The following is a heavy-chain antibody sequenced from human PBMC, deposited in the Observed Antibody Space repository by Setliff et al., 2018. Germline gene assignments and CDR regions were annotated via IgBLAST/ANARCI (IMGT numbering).Heavy chain of an antibody. Sequence: SETLSLTCTVSGGSISSGVYYWGWIRQPPGKGLEWIGRIYHGGKTYYNTSLESRLTISVDTSKNQFSLNLSSVTAADTAVYYCARMSGFLYMDVWGKGTTVTVSS. D-gene: IGHD3-3*01. CDR2: IYHGGKT. J-gene: IGHJ6*03. CDR3: ARMSGFLYMDV. V-gene: IGHV4-39*01. CDR1: GGSISSGVYY.